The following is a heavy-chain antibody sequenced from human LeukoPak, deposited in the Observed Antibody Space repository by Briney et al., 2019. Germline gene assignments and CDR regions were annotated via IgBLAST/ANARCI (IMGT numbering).Heavy chain of an antibody. CDR1: GGSISSGGYY. CDR3: ARGSIAAAGTLSGKDY. V-gene: IGHV4-31*03. J-gene: IGHJ4*02. CDR2: IYYSGST. D-gene: IGHD6-13*01. Sequence: SQTLSLTCTVSGGSISSGGYYWSWIRQHPGKGLEWIGYIYYSGSTYYNPSLKSRVTISVDTSKNQFSLKLSSVTAADTAVYYCARGSIAAAGTLSGKDYWGQGTLATVSS.